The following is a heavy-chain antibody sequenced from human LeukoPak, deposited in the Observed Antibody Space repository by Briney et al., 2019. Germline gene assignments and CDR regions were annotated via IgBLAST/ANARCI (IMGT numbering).Heavy chain of an antibody. D-gene: IGHD4-11*01. CDR3: AKDADDYLSDFDY. CDR1: GFSLTSYT. J-gene: IGHJ4*02. V-gene: IGHV3-21*04. CDR2: ISSSANFL. Sequence: GGSLRLFCAASGFSLTSYTMNWVSQAPGKGLEWVSSISSSANFLFYAESVKGRFTISRDNAKNSLYLQMNSLRAEDTAVYYCAKDADDYLSDFDYWGQGPLRPVSS.